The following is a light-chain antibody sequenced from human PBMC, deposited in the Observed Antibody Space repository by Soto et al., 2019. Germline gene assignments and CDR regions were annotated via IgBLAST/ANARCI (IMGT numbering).Light chain of an antibody. Sequence: QSALTQPASVSGSPGQSITISCTGTSSDVATFNLVSWYQQYPGKARKLMIYEGSKRPSGVSNRFSGSRSGNSASLTLSGRQAEDEGDYYWCSYAGRSTFEVFGGGTKLTVL. V-gene: IGLV2-23*03. J-gene: IGLJ3*02. CDR1: SSDVATFNL. CDR2: EGS. CDR3: CSYAGRSTFEV.